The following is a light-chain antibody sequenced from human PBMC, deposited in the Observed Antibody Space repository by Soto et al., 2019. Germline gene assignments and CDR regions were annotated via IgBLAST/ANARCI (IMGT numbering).Light chain of an antibody. CDR1: SSDVGGYNY. J-gene: IGLJ2*01. CDR2: EVS. Sequence: QSALTQPASVSGSPEQSITISCTGTSSDVGGYNYVSWYQQHPGKAPKLMISEVSNRPSGVSNRFSGSKSGNTASLTISGLQAEGEAEYYCSSYRSSSTPVVFGGGTKVTV. V-gene: IGLV2-14*01. CDR3: SSYRSSSTPVV.